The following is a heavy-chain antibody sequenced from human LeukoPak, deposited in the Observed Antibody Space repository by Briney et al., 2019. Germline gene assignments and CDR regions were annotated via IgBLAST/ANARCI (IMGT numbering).Heavy chain of an antibody. CDR1: GGSISTGSYC. Sequence: SETLSLTCTVSGGSISTGSYCWSWIRQPAGKGLEWIGHIHTSGNTNYNPSLKSRVTISVDTSKNQFSLKLSSVTAADTAVYYCARDLYVYMDVWGKGTTVTVSS. D-gene: IGHD3-16*01. J-gene: IGHJ6*03. CDR3: ARDLYVYMDV. CDR2: IHTSGNT. V-gene: IGHV4-61*09.